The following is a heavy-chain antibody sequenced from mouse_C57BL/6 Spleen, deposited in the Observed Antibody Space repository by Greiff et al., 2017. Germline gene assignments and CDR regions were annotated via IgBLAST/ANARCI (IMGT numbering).Heavy chain of an antibody. Sequence: VQLQQSGPELVKPGASVKISCKASGYSFTDYNMNWVKQSNGKSLEWIGVINPNYGTPSYNQKFKGKATLTVDQSSSTAYMQLNSLTSEDSAVEYCAREDLIASVKGAMDDWGQGTSVTVSS. V-gene: IGHV1-39*01. CDR3: AREDLIASVKGAMDD. CDR2: INPNYGTP. CDR1: GYSFTDYN. D-gene: IGHD1-1*01. J-gene: IGHJ4*01.